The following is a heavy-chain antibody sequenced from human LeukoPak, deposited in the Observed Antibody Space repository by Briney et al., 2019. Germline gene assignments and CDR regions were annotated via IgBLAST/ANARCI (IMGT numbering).Heavy chain of an antibody. D-gene: IGHD3-22*01. V-gene: IGHV4-31*03. CDR1: GGSISSGGYY. CDR3: ARVRFNYYDSSGYLDY. CDR2: IYYSGST. J-gene: IGHJ4*02. Sequence: PSETLSLTCTVSGGSISSGGYYWSWIRQRPGKGLEWIGYIYYSGSTYYNPSLKSRVTISVDTSKNQFSLKLSSVTAADTAVYYCARVRFNYYDSSGYLDYWGQGTLVTVSS.